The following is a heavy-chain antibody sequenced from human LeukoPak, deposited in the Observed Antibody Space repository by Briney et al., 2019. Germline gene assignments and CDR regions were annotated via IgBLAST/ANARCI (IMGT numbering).Heavy chain of an antibody. J-gene: IGHJ5*02. CDR2: INPNSGGT. D-gene: IGHD6-19*01. CDR3: AFEVLSSGWVS. Sequence: VASVKVSCKTSGYTFTGYYMHWVRQAPGQGLEWMGRINPNSGGTNYAQKFQGRVTMTRDTSISTAYMELSRLRSDDTAVYYCAFEVLSSGWVSWGQGTLVIVSS. V-gene: IGHV1-2*06. CDR1: GYTFTGYY.